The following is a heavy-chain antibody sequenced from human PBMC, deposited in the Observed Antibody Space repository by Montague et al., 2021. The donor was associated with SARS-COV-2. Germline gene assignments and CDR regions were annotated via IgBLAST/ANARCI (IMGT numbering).Heavy chain of an antibody. J-gene: IGHJ1*01. Sequence: SETLSLTCTVSGVSINEYFWTWIRQTPGKGLEWIGYIFFNRGPIHNASLKNRVTISLDTSKSQVSLRLTSVTAADTAVYFCVSGCDDSYSHFHFWGQGALVTVSS. CDR3: VSGCDDSYSHFHF. CDR2: IFFNRGP. V-gene: IGHV4-59*01. CDR1: GVSINEYF. D-gene: IGHD4-11*01.